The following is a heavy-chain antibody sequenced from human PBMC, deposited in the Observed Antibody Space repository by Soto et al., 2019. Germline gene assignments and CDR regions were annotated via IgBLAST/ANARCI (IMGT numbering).Heavy chain of an antibody. J-gene: IGHJ4*02. CDR1: GFTFSNYW. Sequence: EVQLVESGGGLVQPGGSLRLSCAASGFTFSNYWMNWVRQAPGEGLDWVANIRQDGGEKYYVDSLKGRFTISRDNAKNSRLLQMNTLRAEDTAVYFCARSYSGSYYGAFDYGGQGTLVTVSS. CDR3: ARSYSGSYYGAFDY. D-gene: IGHD1-26*01. V-gene: IGHV3-7*05. CDR2: IRQDGGEK.